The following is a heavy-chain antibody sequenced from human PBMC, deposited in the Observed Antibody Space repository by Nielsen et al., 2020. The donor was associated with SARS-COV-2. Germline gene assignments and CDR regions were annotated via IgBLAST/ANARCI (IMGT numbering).Heavy chain of an antibody. CDR2: IYSGGST. V-gene: IGHV3-53*01. CDR3: ASPLTGTTSYYYYGMDV. Sequence: GGSLRLSCAASGFTVSSNYMSWVRQAPGKGLEWVSVIYSGGSTYYADSVKGRFTISRDNSKNTLYLQMNSLRAEDTAVYYCASPLTGTTSYYYYGMDVWGQGTMVTVSS. J-gene: IGHJ6*02. D-gene: IGHD1-20*01. CDR1: GFTVSSNY.